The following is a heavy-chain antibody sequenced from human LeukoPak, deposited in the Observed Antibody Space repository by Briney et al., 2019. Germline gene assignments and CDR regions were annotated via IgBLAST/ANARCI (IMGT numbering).Heavy chain of an antibody. CDR3: AREYQRCSYGQYFDY. J-gene: IGHJ4*02. Sequence: GASVKVSCKASGGTFSSYAISWVRQAPGQGLEWMGGIIPIFGTANYAQKFQGRVTITADESTSTAYMELSSLRSEDTAVYYCAREYQRCSYGQYFDYWGQGTLVTVSS. D-gene: IGHD5-18*01. CDR2: IIPIFGTA. CDR1: GGTFSSYA. V-gene: IGHV1-69*13.